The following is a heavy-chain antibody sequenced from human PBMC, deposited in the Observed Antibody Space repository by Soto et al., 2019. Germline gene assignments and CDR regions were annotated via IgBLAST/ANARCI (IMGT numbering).Heavy chain of an antibody. J-gene: IGHJ4*02. CDR1: RFNFSSYS. CDR3: ASTRSGY. V-gene: IGHV3-48*01. D-gene: IGHD2-8*02. CDR2: ISSSGNTK. Sequence: GGSLRLSCTASRFNFSSYSMNWVRQAPGKGLEWVSLISSSGNTKKYADSVKGRFTISRDNAKNSLYLQMISLRGDDTAVYYCASTRSGYWGQGSLVTVSS.